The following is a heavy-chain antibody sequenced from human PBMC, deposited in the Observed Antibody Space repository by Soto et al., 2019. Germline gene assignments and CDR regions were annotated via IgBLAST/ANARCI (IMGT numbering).Heavy chain of an antibody. Sequence: QVQLVESGGGVVQPGRSLRLSCAASGFTFSSYARHWVRQAPGKGLEWVAVISYDGNNKYYADSVNGRFTISRDNSKNSVYLQMNSLKTEDTAVYYCAKPAGVTTQYYWGQGTLVTVSS. D-gene: IGHD4-17*01. CDR3: AKPAGVTTQYY. CDR1: GFTFSSYA. J-gene: IGHJ4*02. V-gene: IGHV3-30-3*02. CDR2: ISYDGNNK.